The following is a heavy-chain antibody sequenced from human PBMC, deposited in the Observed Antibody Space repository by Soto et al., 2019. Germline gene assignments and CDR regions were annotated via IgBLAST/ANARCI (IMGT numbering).Heavy chain of an antibody. D-gene: IGHD6-13*01. CDR3: ARVRSRGSSWTEQPPRRVD. CDR1: GFTFSDYY. J-gene: IGHJ4*02. CDR2: ISSSGSTI. Sequence: QVQLVESGGGLVKPGGSLRLSCAASGFTFSDYYMSWIRQAPGKGLEWVSYISSSGSTIYYADSVKGRFTISRDNAKNSLYLQMNSLRAEDTAVYYCARVRSRGSSWTEQPPRRVDWGQGTLVTVSS. V-gene: IGHV3-11*01.